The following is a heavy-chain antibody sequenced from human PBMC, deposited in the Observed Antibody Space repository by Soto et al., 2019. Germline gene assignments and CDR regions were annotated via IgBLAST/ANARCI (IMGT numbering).Heavy chain of an antibody. D-gene: IGHD2-2*02. CDR3: ARPANTGADHFGC. Sequence: GESLKISHQVSGYTFTIAWIGLVIHMPGKGLEWMGSIYPSDSDTRYSPSCQVKVTISADQSINTAYLQWDRLTASDTAIYYCARPANTGADHFGCWGQGTPGTVSS. CDR2: IYPSDSDT. J-gene: IGHJ4*02. CDR1: GYTFTIAW. V-gene: IGHV5-51*01.